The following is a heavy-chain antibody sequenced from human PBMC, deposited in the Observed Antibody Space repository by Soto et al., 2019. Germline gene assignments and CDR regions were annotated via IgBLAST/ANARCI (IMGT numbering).Heavy chain of an antibody. CDR3: ARGGHDSSGYYSGNAFDI. J-gene: IGHJ3*02. D-gene: IGHD3-22*01. CDR2: ISAYNGNT. CDR1: GYTFTSYG. Sequence: VKVSCKASGYTFTSYGISWVRQSPGQGLEWMGWISAYNGNTNYAQKLQGRVTMTTDTSTSTAYMELRSLRSDDTAVYYCARGGHDSSGYYSGNAFDIWGQGTMVTVSS. V-gene: IGHV1-18*01.